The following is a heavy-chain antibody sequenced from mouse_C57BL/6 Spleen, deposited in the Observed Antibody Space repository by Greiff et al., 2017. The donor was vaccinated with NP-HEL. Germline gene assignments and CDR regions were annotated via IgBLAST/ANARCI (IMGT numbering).Heavy chain of an antibody. CDR3: ARRGSTVVGAGDY. V-gene: IGHV1-50*01. Sequence: QVQLKQPGAELVKPGASVKLSCKASGYTFTSYWMQWVKQRPGQGLEWIGEIDPSDSYTNYNQKFKGKATLTVDTSSSTAYMQLSSLTSEDSAVYYCARRGSTVVGAGDYWGQGTTLTVSS. J-gene: IGHJ2*01. D-gene: IGHD1-1*01. CDR1: GYTFTSYW. CDR2: IDPSDSYT.